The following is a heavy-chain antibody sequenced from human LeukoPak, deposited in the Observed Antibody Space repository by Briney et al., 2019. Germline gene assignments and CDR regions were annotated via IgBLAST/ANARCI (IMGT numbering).Heavy chain of an antibody. Sequence: SDTLSLTCTVSGGSISNYYWSWIRQPPGKGLEWIGYIYYSGSTNYNPSLKSRVTISVDTSKNQFSLKLSSVTAADTAVYYCARTTEAHSWRTRYYDYYMDVWGKGTTVTVSS. V-gene: IGHV4-59*07. CDR1: GGSISNYY. CDR2: IYYSGST. J-gene: IGHJ6*03. CDR3: ARTTEAHSWRTRYYDYYMDV. D-gene: IGHD6-13*01.